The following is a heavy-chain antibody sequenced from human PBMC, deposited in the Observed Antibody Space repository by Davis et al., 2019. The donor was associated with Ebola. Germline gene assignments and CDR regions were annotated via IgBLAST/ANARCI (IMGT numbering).Heavy chain of an antibody. D-gene: IGHD3-3*01. CDR3: ARGDDLTDEVFFDYYGMDV. V-gene: IGHV4-39*07. J-gene: IGHJ6*04. CDR2: INHSGST. Sequence: MPSETLSLTCTVSGGSVSSGSYYWSWIRQPPGKGLEWIGEINHSGSTNYNPSLKSRVTISVDTSKNQFSLKLSSVTAADTAVYYCARGDDLTDEVFFDYYGMDVWGKGTTVTVSS. CDR1: GGSVSSGSYY.